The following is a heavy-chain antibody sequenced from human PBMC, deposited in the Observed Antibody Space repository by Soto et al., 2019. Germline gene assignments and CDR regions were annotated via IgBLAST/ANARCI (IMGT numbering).Heavy chain of an antibody. Sequence: LRLSCAASGSTLSSYAMSWARQAPGKGLEWVSAISGSGGSTYYADSVKGRFTISRDNSKNTLYLQMNSLRAEDTADYYCVTGSVAARPRAWFLYYYFYCMDVWGQLTTVTVSS. CDR1: GSTLSSYA. V-gene: IGHV3-23*01. J-gene: IGHJ6*02. D-gene: IGHD6-6*01. CDR2: ISGSGGST. CDR3: VTGSVAARPRAWFLYYYFYCMDV.